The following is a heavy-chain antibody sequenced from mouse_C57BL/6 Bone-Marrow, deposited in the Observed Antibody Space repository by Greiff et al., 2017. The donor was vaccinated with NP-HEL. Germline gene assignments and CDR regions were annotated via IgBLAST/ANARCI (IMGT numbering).Heavy chain of an antibody. V-gene: IGHV14-3*01. CDR3: ARTPYGYDGPSFAY. CDR2: IDPANGNT. J-gene: IGHJ3*01. Sequence: VHVKQSVAELVRPGASVKLSCTASGFNIKNTYMHWVKQRPEQGLEWIGRIDPANGNTKYAPKFQGKATITADTSSNTAYLQLSSLTSEDTAIYYCARTPYGYDGPSFAYWGQGTLVTVSA. CDR1: GFNIKNTY. D-gene: IGHD2-2*01.